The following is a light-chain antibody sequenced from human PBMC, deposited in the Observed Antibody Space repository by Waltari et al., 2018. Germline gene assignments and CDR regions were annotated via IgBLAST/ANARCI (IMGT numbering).Light chain of an antibody. J-gene: IGKJ5*01. CDR3: QQYNSYSIT. CDR1: QTISSW. CDR2: RAS. Sequence: DIQMTQSHSTLSAYVGDRVTITCRASQTISSWLAWYQQQPGKAHRLLIYRASTLESGVPSRFSGSGSGTEFTLTISSLQPDDFATYYCQQYNSYSITFGQGTRLEIK. V-gene: IGKV1-5*03.